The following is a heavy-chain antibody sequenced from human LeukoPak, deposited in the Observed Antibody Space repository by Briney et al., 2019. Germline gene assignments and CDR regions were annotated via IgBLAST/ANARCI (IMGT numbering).Heavy chain of an antibody. CDR3: ARDSGYVLDY. V-gene: IGHV6-1*01. D-gene: IGHD5-12*01. CDR1: GDSVSANSAA. Sequence: SQTLSLTCAISGDSVSANSAAWNWIRQSPSRGLEWLGRTYYRFKWYNDYAVSVKSRVTINPDTSKNQFSLELNSVTPEDTAVYYCARDSGYVLDYWGQGTLVTVSS. CDR2: TYYRFKWYN. J-gene: IGHJ4*02.